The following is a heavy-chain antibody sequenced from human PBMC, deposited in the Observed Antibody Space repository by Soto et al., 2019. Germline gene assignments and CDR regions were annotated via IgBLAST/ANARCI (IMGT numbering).Heavy chain of an antibody. Sequence: QVQLVQSGAEVKKPGSSVTVSCKASGGTFGNSAISWVRQAPGQGIEWMGGIIPIFPTPDYAQKFQGRVTDIAGVSTGTAYKDLTSLVYADTAVYYYERDKDPQQVGCNYYYGIDFWGQGTTVTVSS. CDR3: ERDKDPQQVGCNYYYGIDF. CDR2: IIPIFPTP. J-gene: IGHJ6*02. CDR1: GGTFGNSA. D-gene: IGHD6-19*01. V-gene: IGHV1-69*12.